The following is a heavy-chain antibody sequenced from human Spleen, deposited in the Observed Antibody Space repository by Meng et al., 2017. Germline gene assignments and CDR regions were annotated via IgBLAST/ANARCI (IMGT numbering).Heavy chain of an antibody. Sequence: SETLSLTCAISGDSVSGNRALWHWVRQSPSRGLEWLGHTYFRSQWQSHYGASVKSRISIYADTSRNQFSLVLNSVTPEDTAVYYCASWYGESWGQGTLVTVPQ. J-gene: IGHJ4*02. CDR2: TYFRSQWQS. V-gene: IGHV6-1*01. CDR1: GDSVSGNRAL. CDR3: ASWYGES. D-gene: IGHD3-10*01.